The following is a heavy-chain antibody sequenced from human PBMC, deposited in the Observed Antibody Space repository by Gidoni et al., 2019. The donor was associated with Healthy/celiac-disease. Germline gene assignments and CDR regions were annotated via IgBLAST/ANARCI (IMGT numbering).Heavy chain of an antibody. V-gene: IGHV3-30*04. Sequence: QVQLVESGVGVVQPGRSLRLSCAASGFTFSSYAMHWVRQAPGKGLEWVAVISYDGSNKYYADAVKGRFTISRDNSKNTLYLQMNSLRAEDTAVYYCARDSHHCSGGSCYFFFDYWGQGTLVTVSS. D-gene: IGHD2-15*01. CDR1: GFTFSSYA. CDR2: ISYDGSNK. CDR3: ARDSHHCSGGSCYFFFDY. J-gene: IGHJ4*02.